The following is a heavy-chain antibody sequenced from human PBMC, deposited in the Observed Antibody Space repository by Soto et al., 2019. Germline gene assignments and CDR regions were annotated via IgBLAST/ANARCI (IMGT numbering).Heavy chain of an antibody. V-gene: IGHV3-30*18. Sequence: QVQLVESGGGVVQPGRSLRLSCAASEFTFSNFGMHWVRQAPGKGLEWVAAISADGSDKYFSGSVKGRFTISRDNSKNTLFLQMNSLRVEDTAVYYCVKGSDVARQELDYWGQGTLVTGSS. D-gene: IGHD3-3*01. CDR3: VKGSDVARQELDY. J-gene: IGHJ4*02. CDR1: EFTFSNFG. CDR2: ISADGSDK.